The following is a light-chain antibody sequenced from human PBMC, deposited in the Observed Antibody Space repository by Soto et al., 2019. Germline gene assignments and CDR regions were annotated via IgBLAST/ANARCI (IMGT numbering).Light chain of an antibody. J-gene: IGLJ2*01. Sequence: QSVLTQPASVSGSPGQSITISCTGTSSDVGSYNLVPWYQQHPGKAPKLMIYEGSKRPSGVSNRFSGSKSGNTASLTISGLQAEDEADYYCCSYAGSSTFDVVFGGGTKLTVL. CDR1: SSDVGSYNL. V-gene: IGLV2-23*03. CDR2: EGS. CDR3: CSYAGSSTFDVV.